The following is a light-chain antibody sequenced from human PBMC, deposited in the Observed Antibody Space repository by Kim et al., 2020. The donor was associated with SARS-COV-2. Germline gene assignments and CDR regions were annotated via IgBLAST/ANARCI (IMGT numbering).Light chain of an antibody. CDR2: GAS. CDR3: QQYGSSPRT. CDR1: QSIRSRN. V-gene: IGKV3-20*01. Sequence: STGERATLSCRASQSIRSRNFAWYQQKPGHSPRLLIYGASTRAPVIPERFSGSGSGTDFTLTINRLEPEDFAVYYCQQYGSSPRTFGQGTKVDIK. J-gene: IGKJ1*01.